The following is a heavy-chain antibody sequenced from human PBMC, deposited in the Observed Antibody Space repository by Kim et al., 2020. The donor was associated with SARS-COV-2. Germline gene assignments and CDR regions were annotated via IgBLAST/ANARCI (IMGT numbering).Heavy chain of an antibody. V-gene: IGHV1-46*01. CDR3: ARETPHCSSTSCYFSY. Sequence: TFQGRVTMTRDTSTTKVYMELSSLRAEDTAVYYCARETPHCSSTSCYFSYWGQGTLVTVSS. D-gene: IGHD2-2*01. J-gene: IGHJ4*02.